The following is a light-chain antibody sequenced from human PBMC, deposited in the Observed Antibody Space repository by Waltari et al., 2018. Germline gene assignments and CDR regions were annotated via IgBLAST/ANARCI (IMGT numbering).Light chain of an antibody. CDR1: HSISTW. CDR2: EAS. J-gene: IGKJ3*01. CDR3: RQCNTYPIP. V-gene: IGKV1-5*03. Sequence: DIQMTQSPSTLSASVGDRVTITCRASHSISTWLAWYQQKPGKAPQLLIHEASSLEKGVPSRCGGSGSGTEFTLTISSLQPDDFATYYCRQCNTYPIPFGRGTKVDIK.